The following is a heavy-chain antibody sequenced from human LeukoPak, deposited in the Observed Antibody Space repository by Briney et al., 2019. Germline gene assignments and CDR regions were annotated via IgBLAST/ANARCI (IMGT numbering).Heavy chain of an antibody. V-gene: IGHV1-2*02. CDR3: ARVGGPGYSSGWYGY. CDR2: INPNSGGT. Sequence: ASVKVSCKASGGTFSSYAISWVRRAPGQGLEWMGWINPNSGGTNYAQKFQGRVTMTRDTSISTAYMELSRLRSDDTAVYYCARVGGPGYSSGWYGYWGQGTLVTVSS. J-gene: IGHJ4*02. D-gene: IGHD6-19*01. CDR1: GGTFSSYA.